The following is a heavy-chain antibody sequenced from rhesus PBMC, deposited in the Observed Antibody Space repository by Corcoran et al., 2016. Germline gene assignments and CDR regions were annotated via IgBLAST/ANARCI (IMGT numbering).Heavy chain of an antibody. V-gene: IGHV4-73*01. CDR3: ARDSSGYCSGGVCYGFDY. CDR1: GGSISGYYY. Sequence: QVQLQQWGEGLVKPSETLSLTCAVYGGSISGYYYWSWIRQPPGKGLEWIGYIYGNSALTNYNPSLKDRVTISKYAAKNQYSMKLSSVTAADSAVYYCARDSSGYCSGGVCYGFDYWGQGVLVTVSS. J-gene: IGHJ4*01. D-gene: IGHD2-8*01. CDR2: IYGNSALT.